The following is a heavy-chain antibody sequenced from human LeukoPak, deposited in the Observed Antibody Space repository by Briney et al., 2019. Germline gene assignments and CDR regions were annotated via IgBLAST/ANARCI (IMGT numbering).Heavy chain of an antibody. V-gene: IGHV3-23*01. CDR2: IGTSGDT. J-gene: IGHJ4*02. CDR3: ATKTPGNYPYQY. Sequence: GGSLRLSCAAAGLTFASSPMNWVHQAPGKGLEWVSTIGTSGDTYYADSVQGRFTISRDFSKNTVYLQMTSLRAEDTAVYYCATKTPGNYPYQYWGQGTLVTVSP. CDR1: GLTFASSP. D-gene: IGHD3-22*01.